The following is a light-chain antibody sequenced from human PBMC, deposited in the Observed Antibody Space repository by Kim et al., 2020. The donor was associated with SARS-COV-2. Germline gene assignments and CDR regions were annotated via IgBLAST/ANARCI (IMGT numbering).Light chain of an antibody. J-gene: IGKJ2*01. CDR2: WAS. V-gene: IGKV4-1*01. CDR3: QKYNSTPST. CDR1: QSVLSSSNNKNY. Sequence: DIVMTQSPDPLAVSLGERATINCKSSQSVLSSSNNKNYLAWYQQKPGQPPKLLIYWASTRESGVPDRFSGSGSGTDSSLTISSLQAEDVAVYYCQKYNSTPSTFGQGTKLEI.